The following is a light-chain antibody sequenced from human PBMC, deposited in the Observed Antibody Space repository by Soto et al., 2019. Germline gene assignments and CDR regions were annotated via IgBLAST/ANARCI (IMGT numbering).Light chain of an antibody. V-gene: IGLV2-23*02. Sequence: QSALTQPASVSGSPGQSITIPCTGTSSDVGSYNLVSWYQQHPDKAPRLMISEVTKRRSGVSDRFSGSKSGNTASLTISGLQAEDEADYYCCSYAGSSTLVFGGGTKLTVL. CDR2: EVT. CDR3: CSYAGSSTLV. CDR1: SSDVGSYNL. J-gene: IGLJ3*02.